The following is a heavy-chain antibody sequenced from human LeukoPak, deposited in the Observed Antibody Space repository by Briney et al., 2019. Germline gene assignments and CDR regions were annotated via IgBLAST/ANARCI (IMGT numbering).Heavy chain of an antibody. D-gene: IGHD2-21*02. J-gene: IGHJ3*02. Sequence: SQTLSLTCTVSGDSVTSGGYFWTWIRQHPGKGLEWIGYISDSGTTSYNPSLKSRVSISVATSNNQFSLRLSSVTAADTAVYYCARDVVVTSSPDAFDIWGQGTMVTASS. CDR3: ARDVVVTSSPDAFDI. CDR2: ISDSGTT. V-gene: IGHV4-31*03. CDR1: GDSVTSGGYF.